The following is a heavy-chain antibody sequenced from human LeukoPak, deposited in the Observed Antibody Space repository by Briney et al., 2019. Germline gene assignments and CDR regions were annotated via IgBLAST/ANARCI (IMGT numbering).Heavy chain of an antibody. CDR3: ARAHCSGGSCYTHYFDY. Sequence: SSVKVSCKASGGTFSSYAISWVRQAAGQGLEWMGGIIPIFGTANYAPKFQGRVTITADESTSTAYMELSSLRSEATAVYYCARAHCSGGSCYTHYFDYWGQGTLVTVSS. CDR2: IIPIFGTA. CDR1: GGTFSSYA. D-gene: IGHD2-15*01. J-gene: IGHJ4*02. V-gene: IGHV1-69*01.